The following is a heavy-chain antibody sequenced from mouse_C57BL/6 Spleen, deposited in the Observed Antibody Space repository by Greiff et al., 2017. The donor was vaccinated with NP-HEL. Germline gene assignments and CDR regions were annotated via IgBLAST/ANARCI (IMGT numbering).Heavy chain of an antibody. Sequence: EVQLQQSGPELVKPGASVKIPCKASGYTFTDYNMDWVKQSHGKSLEWIGDINPNNGGTIYNQKFKGKATLTVDKSSSTAYMELRSLTSEDTAVYDCARYGYDGRYYFDYWGQGTTLTVSS. CDR3: ARYGYDGRYYFDY. V-gene: IGHV1-18*01. CDR2: INPNNGGT. CDR1: GYTFTDYN. J-gene: IGHJ2*01. D-gene: IGHD2-2*01.